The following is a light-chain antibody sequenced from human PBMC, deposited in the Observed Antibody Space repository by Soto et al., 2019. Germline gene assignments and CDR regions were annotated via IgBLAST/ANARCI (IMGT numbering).Light chain of an antibody. CDR2: GIS. V-gene: IGKV3-20*01. CDR1: KSVTNSF. Sequence: ENVLTQSPGTLSLSPGETATLSCRNSKSVTNSFFAWYQQKPGQALRLLIYGISNRATGIPDRFSGSGSGTDFTLTISRLEPEDFVVYYCQQYSTLPHTFGQGTKLEV. CDR3: QQYSTLPHT. J-gene: IGKJ2*01.